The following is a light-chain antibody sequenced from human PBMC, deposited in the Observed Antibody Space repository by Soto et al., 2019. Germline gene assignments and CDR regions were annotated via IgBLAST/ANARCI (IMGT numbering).Light chain of an antibody. CDR2: GAS. CDR3: QQYSSSTLT. CDR1: QTVSSSQ. J-gene: IGKJ4*01. Sequence: EIVLTQSPGTLSLSPGERATLSCRSSQTVSSSQLAWYQQRPGQAPSLLIYGASTMATGIPDRFSGSGSGTDFSLSSSRLEPEAFGVYYCQQYSSSTLTFGGGTKVEIK. V-gene: IGKV3-20*01.